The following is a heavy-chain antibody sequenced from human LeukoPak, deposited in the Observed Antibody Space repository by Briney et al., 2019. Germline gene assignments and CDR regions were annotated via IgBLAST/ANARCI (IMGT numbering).Heavy chain of an antibody. CDR2: IKQDQSKT. CDR3: AREASLYCSGGTCYWAFDH. CDR1: GFDFSNSW. Sequence: GGSLRLSCAVSGFDFSNSWVSWVRQAPGKRLEWVATIKQDQSKTYLVDSVKGRFSISRDNAKSSLYLQMNSLRAEDTAVYYCAREASLYCSGGTCYWAFDHWGQGTLVTVSS. D-gene: IGHD2-15*01. V-gene: IGHV3-7*01. J-gene: IGHJ4*02.